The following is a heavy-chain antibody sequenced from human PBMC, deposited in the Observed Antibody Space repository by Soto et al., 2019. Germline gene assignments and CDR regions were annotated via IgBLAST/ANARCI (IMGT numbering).Heavy chain of an antibody. CDR1: GFTFSSYA. CDR3: ARTSDYGDYYYYGMDV. Sequence: GGSLRLSCAASGFTFSSYAMHWVRQAPGKGLEWVAVISYDGSNKYYADSVKGRFTISRDNSKNTLYLQMNSLRAEDTAVYYCARTSDYGDYYYYGMDVWGQGTTVTVSS. V-gene: IGHV3-30-3*01. D-gene: IGHD4-17*01. CDR2: ISYDGSNK. J-gene: IGHJ6*02.